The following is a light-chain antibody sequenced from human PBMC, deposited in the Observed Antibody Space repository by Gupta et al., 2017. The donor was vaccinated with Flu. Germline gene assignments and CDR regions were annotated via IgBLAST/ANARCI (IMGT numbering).Light chain of an antibody. J-gene: IGKJ2*02. CDR1: QSVSSY. Sequence: EIVLTQSPATLSLSPGERATLSCRASQSVSSYLAWYQQKPGQAHRLLIYEEANRATGITARVSGSGYGTDFTRTIRSLEPEDFAGDYGQQPKWTFGQGTKMEIK. CDR2: EEA. CDR3: QQPKWT. V-gene: IGKV3-11*01.